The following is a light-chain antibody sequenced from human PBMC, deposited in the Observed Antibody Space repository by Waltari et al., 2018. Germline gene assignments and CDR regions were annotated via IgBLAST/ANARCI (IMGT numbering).Light chain of an antibody. CDR3: QQSGTFPPT. CDR1: QDIRTW. Sequence: DIRMTQSPSSVSASVGDRVPITSRSSQDIRTWLAWYQQIPGKAPRLLIYHAYGLQSGVPSRFSGSGSGTDFTLTISSLQPEDFATYSCQQSGTFPPTFGPGTKVEI. V-gene: IGKV1-12*01. CDR2: HAY. J-gene: IGKJ1*01.